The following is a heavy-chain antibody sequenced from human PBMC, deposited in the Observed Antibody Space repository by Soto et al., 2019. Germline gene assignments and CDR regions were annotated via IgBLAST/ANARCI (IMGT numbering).Heavy chain of an antibody. CDR3: ARDPVASVGERGMDV. Sequence: PSETLSLTCTVSGGSISSGGYYWSWIRQHPGKGLEWIGYIYYSGSTYYNPSLKSRVTISVDTSKNQFSLKLSSVTAADTAVYYCARDPVASVGERGMDVWGQGTTVTVSS. V-gene: IGHV4-31*03. CDR2: IYYSGST. D-gene: IGHD4-17*01. CDR1: GGSISSGGYY. J-gene: IGHJ6*02.